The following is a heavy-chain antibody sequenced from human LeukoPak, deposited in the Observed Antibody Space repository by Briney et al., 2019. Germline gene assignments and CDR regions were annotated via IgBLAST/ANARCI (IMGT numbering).Heavy chain of an antibody. V-gene: IGHV3-48*03. J-gene: IGHJ4*02. Sequence: GGSLRLSCAASGFTFSSYEMNWVRQAPGKGLEWVSYISSSGSTIYYADSVKGRFTISRDNAKNSLYLQMNSLRAEDTAVYYCAGADHRTDYWGQGTLVTVSS. CDR2: ISSSGSTI. D-gene: IGHD1-14*01. CDR3: AGADHRTDY. CDR1: GFTFSSYE.